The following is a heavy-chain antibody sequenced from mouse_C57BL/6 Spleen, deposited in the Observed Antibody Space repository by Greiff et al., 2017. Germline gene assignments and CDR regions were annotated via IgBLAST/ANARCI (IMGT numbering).Heavy chain of an antibody. Sequence: EVKLMESGPELVKPGASVKISCKASGYLFTGYYMNWVKQSPEKSLEWIGEINPSTGGTTYNQKFKAKATLTVDKSSSTAYMQLKSLTSEDSAVYYCARQIYDGYYLFAYWGQGTLVTVSA. CDR3: ARQIYDGYYLFAY. V-gene: IGHV1-42*01. CDR2: INPSTGGT. J-gene: IGHJ3*01. D-gene: IGHD2-3*01. CDR1: GYLFTGYY.